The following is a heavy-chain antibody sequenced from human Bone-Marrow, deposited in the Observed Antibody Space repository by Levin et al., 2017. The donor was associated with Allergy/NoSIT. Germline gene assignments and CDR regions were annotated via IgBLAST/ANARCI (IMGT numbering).Heavy chain of an antibody. CDR3: VGPSDTMAPPKTYYYYYYMDV. CDR1: GYTFTSYA. Sequence: ASVKVSCKASGYTFTSYAMHWVRQAPGQRLEWMGWINAGNGNTKYSQKFQGRVTITRDTSASTAYMELSSLRSEDTAVYYCVGPSDTMAPPKTYYYYYYMDVWGKGTTVTVSS. D-gene: IGHD3-10*01. J-gene: IGHJ6*03. CDR2: INAGNGNT. V-gene: IGHV1-3*01.